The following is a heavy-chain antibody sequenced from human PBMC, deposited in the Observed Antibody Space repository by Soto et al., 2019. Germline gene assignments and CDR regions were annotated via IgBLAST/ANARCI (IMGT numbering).Heavy chain of an antibody. J-gene: IGHJ6*02. CDR3: AREAV. Sequence: EVQLVESGGGLVQPGGSLRLSCAASGFTFSGYWMRWVRQAPGKGLEWVANIKQDGSEQSYVDSVKGRFTISRDNAKNSLYLQVNSLRVEDTAVYYCAREAVWGQGTTVTVSS. CDR1: GFTFSGYW. CDR2: IKQDGSEQ. V-gene: IGHV3-7*05.